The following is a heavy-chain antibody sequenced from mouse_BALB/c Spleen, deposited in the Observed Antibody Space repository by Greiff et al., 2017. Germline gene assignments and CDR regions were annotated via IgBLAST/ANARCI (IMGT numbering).Heavy chain of an antibody. CDR1: GYSFTGYY. D-gene: IGHD2-2*01. CDR2: INPYNGAT. V-gene: IGHV1-31*01. J-gene: IGHJ3*01. Sequence: VQLQQSGPELVKPGASVKISCKASGYSFTGYYMHWVKQSHVKSLEWIGRINPYNGATSYNQNFKDKASLTVDKSSSTAYMELHSLTSEDSAVYYCARWGNGYDWFAYWGQGTLVTVSA. CDR3: ARWGNGYDWFAY.